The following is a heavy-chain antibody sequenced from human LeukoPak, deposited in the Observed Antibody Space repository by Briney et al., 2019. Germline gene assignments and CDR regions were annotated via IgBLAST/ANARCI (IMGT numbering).Heavy chain of an antibody. CDR2: INHSGST. D-gene: IGHD3-3*01. Sequence: PSETLSLTCAVYGGSFSGYYWSWIRQPPGKGLEWIGEINHSGSTNYNPSLKSRVTISVDTSKNQFSLKLSSVTAADTAVYYCARTSSDSTIFGVEFPSFDYWGQGTLVTVSS. J-gene: IGHJ4*02. CDR1: GGSFSGYY. CDR3: ARTSSDSTIFGVEFPSFDY. V-gene: IGHV4-34*01.